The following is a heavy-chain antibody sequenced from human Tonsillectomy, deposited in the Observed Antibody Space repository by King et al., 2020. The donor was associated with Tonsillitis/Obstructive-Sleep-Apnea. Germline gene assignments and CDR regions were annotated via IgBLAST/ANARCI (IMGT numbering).Heavy chain of an antibody. J-gene: IGHJ6*02. D-gene: IGHD1-26*01. V-gene: IGHV1-24*01. CDR2: FDPEDGET. CDR3: ATRAGVIVGATVGFYYYYGMDV. CDR1: GYTLTELS. Sequence: VQLVESGAEVKKPGASVKVSCKVSGYTLTELSMHWVRQAPGKGLEWMGGFDPEDGETIYAQKFPGRVTMTEDTSTDTAYMELSSLRSEDTAVYYCATRAGVIVGATVGFYYYYGMDVWGRGTTVTVSS.